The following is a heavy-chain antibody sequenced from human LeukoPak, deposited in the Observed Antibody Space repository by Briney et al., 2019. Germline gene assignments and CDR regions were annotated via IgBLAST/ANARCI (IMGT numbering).Heavy chain of an antibody. CDR1: GFTFSSYV. CDR3: AKVASGADY. Sequence: GGSLRLSCAASGFTFSSYVMAWVRQAPGKGQDWVSSIGVSGRTSYPDSVKGRFTISRDNSKNTLYLQMSSLRAEDTAIYYCAKVASGADYWGQGSLVTVSS. V-gene: IGHV3-23*01. J-gene: IGHJ4*02. CDR2: IGVSGRT. D-gene: IGHD6-19*01.